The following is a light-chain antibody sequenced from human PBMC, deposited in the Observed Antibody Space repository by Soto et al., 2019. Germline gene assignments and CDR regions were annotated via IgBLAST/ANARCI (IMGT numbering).Light chain of an antibody. CDR2: EVS. CDR1: SSDVGGYNY. Sequence: QSVLTQPTSASGSAGQSVTISCTGTSSDVGGYNYVSWYQQHPGKAPKLMIYEVSKRPSGVPDRFSGSKSGNTASLTVSGLQAEDEADYYCSSYAGSNNVVFGGGTKLTVL. CDR3: SSYAGSNNVV. J-gene: IGLJ2*01. V-gene: IGLV2-8*01.